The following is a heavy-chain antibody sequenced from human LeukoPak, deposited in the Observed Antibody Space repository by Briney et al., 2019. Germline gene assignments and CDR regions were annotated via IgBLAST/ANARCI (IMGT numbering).Heavy chain of an antibody. Sequence: SQTLSLTCSVSGGSISSGDYYWSWIRQHPGKGLEWIGYIHYSGSTYYNPSLKSRVSISVSTSKNRFSLQLSSVTAADTTVYYCARVIGYDQLDYWGQGTLVTVSS. V-gene: IGHV4-31*03. D-gene: IGHD5-12*01. CDR2: IHYSGST. J-gene: IGHJ4*02. CDR3: ARVIGYDQLDY. CDR1: GGSISSGDYY.